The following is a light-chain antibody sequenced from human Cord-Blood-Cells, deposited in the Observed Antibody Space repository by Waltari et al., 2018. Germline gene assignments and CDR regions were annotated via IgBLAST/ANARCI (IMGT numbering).Light chain of an antibody. CDR2: AAS. CDR1: QSISSY. CDR3: QQSYSTFT. J-gene: IGKJ3*01. Sequence: DIQMTQSSSSLSASVGDRVTITCRASQSISSYLNWYQQKPGNAPKLLIYAASSLQSGVPSRFSGSGSGTDFTLTISSLQPEDFATYYCQQSYSTFTFGPGTKVDIK. V-gene: IGKV1-39*01.